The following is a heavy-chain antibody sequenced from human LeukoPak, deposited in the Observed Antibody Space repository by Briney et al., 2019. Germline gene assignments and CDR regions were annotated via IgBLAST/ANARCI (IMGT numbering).Heavy chain of an antibody. D-gene: IGHD3-16*01. J-gene: IGHJ3*02. CDR3: AKCAESYGNDAFDI. V-gene: IGHV3-23*01. CDR1: EFTFSSFA. Sequence: GGSLRLSCAASEFTFSSFAMSWVRQAPGKGLEWVSYIRGGGAGALYADSVKGRFTISRDNSKSTMYLQMNSLRVEDTAVYYCAKCAESYGNDAFDIWGQGIMVTVSS. CDR2: IRGGGAGA.